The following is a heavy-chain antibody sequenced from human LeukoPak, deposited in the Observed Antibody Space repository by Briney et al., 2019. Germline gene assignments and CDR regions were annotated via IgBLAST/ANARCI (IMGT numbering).Heavy chain of an antibody. V-gene: IGHV3-43*01. CDR2: ISWDGGST. CDR1: GFTFDDYT. Sequence: GGSLRLSCAASGFTFDDYTMHWVRQAPGKGLEWVSLISWDGGSTYYADSVKGRFTISRDNSKNSLYLQMNSLRTEDTALYYCAKDIGGRDGYNLSFDYWGQGTLVTVSS. CDR3: AKDIGGRDGYNLSFDY. D-gene: IGHD5-24*01. J-gene: IGHJ4*02.